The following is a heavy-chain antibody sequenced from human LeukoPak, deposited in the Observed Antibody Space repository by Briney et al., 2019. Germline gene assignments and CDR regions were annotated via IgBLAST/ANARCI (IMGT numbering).Heavy chain of an antibody. CDR1: GGSISSGDYY. CDR2: IYHSGST. Sequence: PSETLSLTCTVSGGSISSGDYYWSWIRQPPGKGLEWIGYIYHSGSTYYNPSLKSRVTISVDRSKNQFSLKLSSVTAADTAVYYCARGTVVGATTDAFDIWGQGTMVTVSS. V-gene: IGHV4-30-2*01. CDR3: ARGTVVGATTDAFDI. J-gene: IGHJ3*02. D-gene: IGHD1-26*01.